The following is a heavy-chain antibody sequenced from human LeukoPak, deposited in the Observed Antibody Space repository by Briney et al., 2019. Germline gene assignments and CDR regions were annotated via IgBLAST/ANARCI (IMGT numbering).Heavy chain of an antibody. V-gene: IGHV1-18*01. CDR2: ITAYNGNR. D-gene: IGHD1-1*01. Sequence: ASVKVSCKTSGYTFSNYGISWVRQAPGQGLEWMGWITAYNGNRLYAQRFQGRITLTTNTSTSTSYMELRSLEYDDTAIYYCARDNDKVVDHWGQGTLVTVSS. J-gene: IGHJ4*01. CDR1: GYTFSNYG. CDR3: ARDNDKVVDH.